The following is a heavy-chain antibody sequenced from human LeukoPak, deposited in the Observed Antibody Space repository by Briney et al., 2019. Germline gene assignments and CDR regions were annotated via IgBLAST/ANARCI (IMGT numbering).Heavy chain of an antibody. CDR1: GGSISSYY. D-gene: IGHD5-12*01. V-gene: IGHV4-59*08. Sequence: PSETLSLTCTVSGGSISSYYWSWLRQPPGKGLEWIGYIYYSGSTNYNPSLKSRVTISVDTSKNQFSLKLSSVTAADTAVYYCARYSGYDLSPFYYYYGMDVWGQGTTVTVSS. CDR2: IYYSGST. CDR3: ARYSGYDLSPFYYYYGMDV. J-gene: IGHJ6*02.